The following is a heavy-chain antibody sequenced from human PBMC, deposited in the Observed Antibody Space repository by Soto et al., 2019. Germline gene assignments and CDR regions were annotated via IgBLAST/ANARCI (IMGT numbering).Heavy chain of an antibody. V-gene: IGHV3-23*01. Sequence: EVQLLESGGGLVQPGGSLRLSCAASGFTFITYGMTWVRQAPGKGLEYVSSITGSGAGTYYAESVKGRFTISRDNSNNTLYLQMNSLRAEDTAIYYCARDAGPLNYWVQGTLVTVSS. CDR1: GFTFITYG. CDR3: ARDAGPLNY. J-gene: IGHJ4*02. D-gene: IGHD3-10*01. CDR2: ITGSGAGT.